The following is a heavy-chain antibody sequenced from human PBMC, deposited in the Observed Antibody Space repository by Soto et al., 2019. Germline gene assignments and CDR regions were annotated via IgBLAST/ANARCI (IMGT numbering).Heavy chain of an antibody. V-gene: IGHV4-34*02. Sequence: QAQIQQSGARLLKPSETLSLTCSVSGGSFTGYFYSWIRLSPGRGLERIGEINAGGITKYSPSHKRRANMAADKAKKQFSLRLTSVTAADTGVYYCAPTPRRLVPWGEGSPVVVSS. CDR2: INAGGIT. D-gene: IGHD6-19*01. CDR1: GGSFTGYF. J-gene: IGHJ1*01. CDR3: APTPRRLVP.